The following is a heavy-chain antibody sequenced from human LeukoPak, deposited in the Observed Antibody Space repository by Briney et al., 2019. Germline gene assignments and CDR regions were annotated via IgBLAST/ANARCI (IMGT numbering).Heavy chain of an antibody. Sequence: PGRSLRLSCAASGFTFSSYGMHWVRQAPGKGLEWVAVIWYDGSNNYYADSVKGRLTISRDNSKNTLYLQMNSLRAEDTAVYYCAGRIGKWKYSGGWGYWGQGTLVTVSS. J-gene: IGHJ4*02. CDR1: GFTFSSYG. CDR2: IWYDGSNN. V-gene: IGHV3-33*01. D-gene: IGHD1-7*01. CDR3: AGRIGKWKYSGGWGY.